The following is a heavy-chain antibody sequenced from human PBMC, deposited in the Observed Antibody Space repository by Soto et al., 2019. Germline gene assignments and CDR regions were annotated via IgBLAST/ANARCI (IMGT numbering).Heavy chain of an antibody. Sequence: SQTMSLTCTVSWGSISSYYWCWTLQPAGKGLEWIGRFYPSGKTTYNPSLQSRLTMSADTSRNKFSLNLTAVTAADTAVYYCPRHTGAQRGNFIFANWGQGTPVTVSS. D-gene: IGHD3-16*02. V-gene: IGHV4-4*07. CDR3: PRHTGAQRGNFIFAN. CDR1: WGSISSYY. CDR2: FYPSGKT. J-gene: IGHJ4*02.